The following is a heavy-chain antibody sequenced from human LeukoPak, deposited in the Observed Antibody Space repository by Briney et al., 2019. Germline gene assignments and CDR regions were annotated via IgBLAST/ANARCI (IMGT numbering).Heavy chain of an antibody. J-gene: IGHJ4*02. CDR3: AKAAPMIAY. D-gene: IGHD3-22*01. CDR1: GFTLSDFS. CDR2: ISGSGGST. Sequence: GGSLGLSCAASGFTLSDFSIAWVRQAPGRGLEWVSAISGSGGSTYYADSVKGRFTISRDNSKNTLYLQMNSLRAEDTAVYYCAKAAPMIAYWGQGTLVTVSS. V-gene: IGHV3-23*01.